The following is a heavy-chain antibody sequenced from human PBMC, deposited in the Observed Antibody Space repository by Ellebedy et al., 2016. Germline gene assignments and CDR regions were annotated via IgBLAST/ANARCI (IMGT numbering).Heavy chain of an antibody. D-gene: IGHD2-21*02. CDR2: IYHSGST. CDR3: ARVRCGGDCWFDY. V-gene: IGHV4-4*02. CDR1: GGPIRSSNW. J-gene: IGHJ4*02. Sequence: SETLSLTCAVSGGPIRSSNWWRWSRQPPGKGLEWIGEIYHSGSTNYNPSLKSRVTISVDKSKNQFSLKLSSVTAADTAVYYCARVRCGGDCWFDYWGQGTLVTVSS.